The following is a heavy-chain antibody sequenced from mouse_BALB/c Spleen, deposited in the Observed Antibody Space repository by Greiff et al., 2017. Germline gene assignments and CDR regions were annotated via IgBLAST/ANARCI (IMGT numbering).Heavy chain of an antibody. CDR3: ARLITRAMDY. CDR1: GFTFSSYT. CDR2: ISNGGGST. Sequence: EVMLVESGGGLVQPGGSLKLSCAASGFTFSSYTMSWVRQTPEKRLEWVAYISNGGGSTYYPDTVKGRFTISRDNAKNTLYLQMSSLKSEDTAMYYCARLITRAMDYWGQGTSVTVSS. V-gene: IGHV5-12-2*01. D-gene: IGHD2-4*01. J-gene: IGHJ4*01.